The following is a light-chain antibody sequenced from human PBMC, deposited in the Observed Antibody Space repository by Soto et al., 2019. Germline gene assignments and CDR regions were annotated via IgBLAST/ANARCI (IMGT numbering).Light chain of an antibody. CDR3: QQTYTSPGT. V-gene: IGKV1-39*01. Sequence: DIQMTQSPSSLSASVGDRITINCRARQSVSKYLNWYQHKLGKAPELLIYAASSLYSGVPSRFSGSGSGTYFTLTISNLQPEDSASYYCQQTYTSPGTFGQGTKVEIK. CDR1: QSVSKY. CDR2: AAS. J-gene: IGKJ1*01.